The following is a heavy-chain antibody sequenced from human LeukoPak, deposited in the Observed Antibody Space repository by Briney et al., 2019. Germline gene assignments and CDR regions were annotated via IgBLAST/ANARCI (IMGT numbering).Heavy chain of an antibody. V-gene: IGHV3-23*01. CDR1: GFTFNTYG. Sequence: PGGSLRLSCAASGFTFNTYGMYWVRQAPGKGLEWVSGISGSGGNTYYADSVKGRFTISRDNSKNTLYLQMNSLRAEDSAVYYCAKNSGYAYFDYWGQGTLVTVSS. CDR2: ISGSGGNT. J-gene: IGHJ4*02. CDR3: AKNSGYAYFDY. D-gene: IGHD5-12*01.